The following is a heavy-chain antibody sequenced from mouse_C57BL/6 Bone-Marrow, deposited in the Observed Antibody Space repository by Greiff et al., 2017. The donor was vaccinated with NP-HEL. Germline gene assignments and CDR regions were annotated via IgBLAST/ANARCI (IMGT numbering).Heavy chain of an antibody. CDR2: IHPNSGST. Sequence: QVQLQQPGAELVKPGASVKLSCTASGYTFTSYWMHWVKQRPGQGLEWIGMIHPNSGSTNYNEKFKSKATLTVVKSSSTAYMQLSRLTYEDYAVDYCASGDEDYAWFAYGGRGTVVTVSA. CDR1: GYTFTSYW. D-gene: IGHD2-4*01. J-gene: IGHJ3*01. V-gene: IGHV1-64*01. CDR3: ASGDEDYAWFAY.